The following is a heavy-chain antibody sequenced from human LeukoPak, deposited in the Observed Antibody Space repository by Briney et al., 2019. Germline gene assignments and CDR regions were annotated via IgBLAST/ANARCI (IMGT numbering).Heavy chain of an antibody. J-gene: IGHJ3*02. CDR2: ISGSGGST. V-gene: IGHV3-23*01. D-gene: IGHD6-6*01. CDR3: AKDQAPFVRQLTGAFDI. Sequence: GGSLRLSCAASGFTFSSYAMSWVRQAPGKGLEWVSAISGSGGSTYYADSVKGRFTISRDNSKNTLYLQMNSLRAEDTAVYYCAKDQAPFVRQLTGAFDIWGQGTMVTVSS. CDR1: GFTFSSYA.